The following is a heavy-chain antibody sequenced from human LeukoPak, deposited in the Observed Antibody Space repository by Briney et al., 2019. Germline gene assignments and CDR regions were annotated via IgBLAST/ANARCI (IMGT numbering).Heavy chain of an antibody. CDR2: FSGYNGNT. Sequence: ASGKVSCKALGYIFTDYGISWVRQAPGHGVEWRGWFSGYNGNTNYAQNLQGRVTMTTDTSTSTAYMELRSLRSDDSAVYYCAKDIHPGLGSGASCCFDYWGQGTLVTVSS. J-gene: IGHJ4*02. CDR1: GYIFTDYG. D-gene: IGHD2-15*01. CDR3: AKDIHPGLGSGASCCFDY. V-gene: IGHV1-18*01.